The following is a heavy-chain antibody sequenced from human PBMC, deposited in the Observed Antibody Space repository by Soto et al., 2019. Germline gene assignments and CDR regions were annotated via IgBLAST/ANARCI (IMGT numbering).Heavy chain of an antibody. D-gene: IGHD5-12*01. Sequence: VVSLRLSCAASGFTFSGSAMHWVRQASGKGLEWVGRIRTKANSYATTYAASVQGRFTISRDDSKNTAYLQMNSLKTEDTAVYYCTRPPSWLLGYGMDVWGQGTTVTVSS. V-gene: IGHV3-73*01. CDR1: GFTFSGSA. J-gene: IGHJ6*02. CDR2: IRTKANSYAT. CDR3: TRPPSWLLGYGMDV.